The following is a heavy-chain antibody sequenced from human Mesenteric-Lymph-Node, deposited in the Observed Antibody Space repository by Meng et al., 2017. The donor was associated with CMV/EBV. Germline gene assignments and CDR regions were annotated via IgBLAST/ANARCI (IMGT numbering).Heavy chain of an antibody. V-gene: IGHV3-30*02. D-gene: IGHD2-2*01. CDR2: IRYDGSNK. Sequence: GESLKISCAASGFTFSSYGMHWVRQAPGKGLEWVAFIRYDGSNKYYADSVKGRFTISRDNSKNSLYLQMNSLRAEDTAVYYCAREDRGVVVPAANPYYYYYGMDVWGQGTTVTVSS. CDR3: AREDRGVVVPAANPYYYYYGMDV. J-gene: IGHJ6*02. CDR1: GFTFSSYG.